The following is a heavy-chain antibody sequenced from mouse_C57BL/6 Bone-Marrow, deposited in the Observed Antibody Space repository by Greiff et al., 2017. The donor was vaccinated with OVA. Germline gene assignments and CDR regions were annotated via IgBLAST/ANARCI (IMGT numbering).Heavy chain of an antibody. J-gene: IGHJ2*01. CDR2: ISSGSSTI. CDR1: GFTFSDYG. CDR3: ARTDYDGGGYFDY. D-gene: IGHD2-4*01. V-gene: IGHV5-17*01. Sequence: EVMLVESGGGLVKPGGSLKLSCAASGFTFSDYGMHWVRQAPEKGLEWVAYISSGSSTIYYADTVKGRFTISRDNAKNTLFLQMTSLRSEDTAMYYCARTDYDGGGYFDYGGQGTTLTVSS.